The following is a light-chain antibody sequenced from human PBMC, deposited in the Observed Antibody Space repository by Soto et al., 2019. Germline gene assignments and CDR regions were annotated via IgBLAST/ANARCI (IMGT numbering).Light chain of an antibody. V-gene: IGKV1-6*02. Sequence: AIQMTQSPSSLSASVGYRVTITCRASQGIGTELGWYQLKPGKAPKLLVYGASTLQSGVLPRFSGSGSGTDFTLTISSLQPDDFATYYCLQDFSYPRTFGQGTKVEIK. J-gene: IGKJ1*01. CDR2: GAS. CDR3: LQDFSYPRT. CDR1: QGIGTE.